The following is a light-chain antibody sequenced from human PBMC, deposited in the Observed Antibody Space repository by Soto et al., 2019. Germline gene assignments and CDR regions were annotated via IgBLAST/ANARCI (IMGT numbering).Light chain of an antibody. CDR1: SSNIGAGFD. CDR2: GDT. Sequence: QSVLTQPPSVSGAPGQRVTISCTGTSSNIGAGFDVHWYQQLPGTAPKVLMYGDTNRPPAVPDRLSASKSGTSASLAISGLQAEDEADYYCQSYDSSLSGSKVFGTGTKLTVL. J-gene: IGLJ1*01. V-gene: IGLV1-40*01. CDR3: QSYDSSLSGSKV.